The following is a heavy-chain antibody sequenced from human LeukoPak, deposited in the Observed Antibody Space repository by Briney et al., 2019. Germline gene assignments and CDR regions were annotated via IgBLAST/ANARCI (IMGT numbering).Heavy chain of an antibody. V-gene: IGHV3-9*03. CDR3: AKETIPYCSGGSCTMGYFDY. CDR1: GFNFDDYA. CDR2: ISWNSGSI. J-gene: IGHJ4*02. Sequence: PGGSLRLSCAASGFNFDDYAMHWVRQAPGKGLEWVSGISWNSGSIDYADSVKGRFTISRDNAKNSLYLQMNSLRAEDMALYYCAKETIPYCSGGSCTMGYFDYWGQGTLVTVYS. D-gene: IGHD2-15*01.